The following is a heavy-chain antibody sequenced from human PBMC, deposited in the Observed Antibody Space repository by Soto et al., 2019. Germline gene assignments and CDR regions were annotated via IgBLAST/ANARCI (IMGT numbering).Heavy chain of an antibody. CDR3: ADPVPAHTHYDYYDRDV. D-gene: IGHD2-2*01. Sequence: EVQLLESGGGLVQPGGSLRLSCVASGFTFSYYTMSWVRQAPGKGLEWVSGISDSGDTMYYADSVKGRFTISRDKFKNTLYRQMNSLRAYDTTAYYCADPVPAHTHYDYYDRDVWGQGTTVTVSS. V-gene: IGHV3-23*01. CDR2: ISDSGDTM. J-gene: IGHJ6*02. CDR1: GFTFSYYT.